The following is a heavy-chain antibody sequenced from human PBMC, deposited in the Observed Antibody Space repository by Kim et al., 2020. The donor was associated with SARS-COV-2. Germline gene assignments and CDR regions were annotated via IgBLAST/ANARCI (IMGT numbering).Heavy chain of an antibody. V-gene: IGHV1-3*01. J-gene: IGHJ3*02. D-gene: IGHD2-2*01. CDR3: ARDGVCPADTGAFDI. Sequence: EKVQGRVTITRDTSASTAYMELSSLTSEDTAVYYCARDGVCPADTGAFDIWGQGTMVTVSS.